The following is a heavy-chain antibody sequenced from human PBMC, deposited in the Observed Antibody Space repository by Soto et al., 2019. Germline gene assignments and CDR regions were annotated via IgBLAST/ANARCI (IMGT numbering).Heavy chain of an antibody. V-gene: IGHV4-31*03. Sequence: QVQLQESGPGLVKPSQTLSLTCTVSGGSISSGGYYWSWIRQHPGKGLEWIGYIYYSGSTYYNPSLKSRVTISVDTSKKQFSLKLSSVTAADTAVYYCARDRGGSSSSRNSWFDPWGQGTLVTVSS. J-gene: IGHJ5*02. D-gene: IGHD6-6*01. CDR2: IYYSGST. CDR3: ARDRGGSSSSRNSWFDP. CDR1: GGSISSGGYY.